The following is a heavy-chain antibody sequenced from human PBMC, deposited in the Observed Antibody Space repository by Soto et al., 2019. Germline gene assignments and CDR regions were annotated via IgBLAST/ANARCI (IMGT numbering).Heavy chain of an antibody. V-gene: IGHV3-33*01. CDR1: GFTFSTYG. CDR3: ASQIFWSGSTAHGMDV. D-gene: IGHD3-3*01. CDR2: IWFDGTKK. Sequence: PGXSGRLSCAVSGFTFSTYGLHWFRQAPCKGLEWVAVIWFDGTKKYYADSVNGRFTISRDNSKNTLYLQMNSLRAEDTAVYYCASQIFWSGSTAHGMDVWGQGTAVTVSS. J-gene: IGHJ6*02.